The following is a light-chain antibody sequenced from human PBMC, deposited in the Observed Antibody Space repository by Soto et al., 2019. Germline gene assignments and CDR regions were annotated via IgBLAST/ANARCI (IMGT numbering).Light chain of an antibody. J-gene: IGLJ2*01. Sequence: QTVLAKPPEQSAAPVHRVTIPCSGSSSHIGAGDDVQWYQHLPGTAPKVLRYGNRHRPSGVTDRFSGSKSGTSACLAITGLQADDEADYFCASYDISLCGVVLDGGAQRTVL. V-gene: IGLV1-40*01. CDR3: ASYDISLCGVV. CDR1: SSHIGAGDD. CDR2: GNR.